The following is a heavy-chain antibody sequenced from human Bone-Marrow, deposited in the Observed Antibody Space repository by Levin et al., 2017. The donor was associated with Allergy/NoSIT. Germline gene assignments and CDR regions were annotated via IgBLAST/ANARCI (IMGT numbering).Heavy chain of an antibody. CDR2: VHYSGNS. V-gene: IGHV4-59*01. CDR3: ARGLSGWSQEYYYYGMDV. CDR1: GGAISSYY. Sequence: SETLSLICSVSGGAISSYYWTWIRQPPGKGLEWVGYVHYSGNSNYNPSLNGRGTISLDMSKNHFSLRLTSVTAADTAVYYCARGLSGWSQEYYYYGMDVWGQGTTVTVSS. J-gene: IGHJ6*02. D-gene: IGHD3-22*01.